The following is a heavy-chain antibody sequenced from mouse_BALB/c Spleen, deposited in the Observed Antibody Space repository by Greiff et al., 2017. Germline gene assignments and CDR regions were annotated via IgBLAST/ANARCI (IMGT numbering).Heavy chain of an antibody. D-gene: IGHD2-4*01. CDR2: IWTGGGT. J-gene: IGHJ3*01. CDR3: VRGGITTAWFAY. Sequence: QVQLQQSGPGLVAPSQSLSITCTVSGFSLTSYDISWIRQPPGKGLEWLGVIWTGGGTNYNSAFMSRLSISKDNSKSQVFLKMNSLQTDDTAIYYCVRGGITTAWFAYWGQGTLVTVSA. CDR1: GFSLTSYD. V-gene: IGHV2-9-2*01.